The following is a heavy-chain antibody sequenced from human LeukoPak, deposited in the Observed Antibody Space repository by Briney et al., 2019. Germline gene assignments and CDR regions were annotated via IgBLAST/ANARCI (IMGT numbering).Heavy chain of an antibody. V-gene: IGHV1-69*04. J-gene: IGHJ4*02. CDR3: ARALGDGYNLGY. Sequence: SVKVSCKASGGTFSSYAISWVRQAPGQGLEWMGRIIPILGIANYAQKFQGRVTITADKSTSTAYMELSSLRSEDTAVYYCARALGDGYNLGYWGQGTLVTVSS. CDR1: GGTFSSYA. CDR2: IIPILGIA. D-gene: IGHD5-24*01.